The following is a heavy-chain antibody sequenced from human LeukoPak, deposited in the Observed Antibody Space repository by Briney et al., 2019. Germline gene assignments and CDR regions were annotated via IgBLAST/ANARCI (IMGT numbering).Heavy chain of an antibody. D-gene: IGHD5-12*01. CDR1: GGSISSYY. Sequence: RTSETLSLTCTVSGGSISSYYWSWIRQPPGKGLEWIGYIYYSGSTNYNPSLKSRVTISVDTSKNQFSLKLSSVTAADTAVYYCAALRRGYSGYDPFYYFDYWGQGTLVTVSS. V-gene: IGHV4-59*01. CDR3: AALRRGYSGYDPFYYFDY. J-gene: IGHJ4*02. CDR2: IYYSGST.